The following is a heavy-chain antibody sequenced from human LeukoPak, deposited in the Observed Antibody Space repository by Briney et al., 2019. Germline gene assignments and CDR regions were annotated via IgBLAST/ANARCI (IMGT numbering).Heavy chain of an antibody. V-gene: IGHV5-51*01. J-gene: IGHJ4*02. D-gene: IGHD3-10*01. CDR3: AREGYYGSGSYYNEY. Sequence: GESLKISCKGSGYSFTSYWIGWVRQMPGKGLEWMGIIYPGDSDTRYSPSFQGQVTISADKSISTAYLQWSSLKASDTAMYYCAREGYYGSGSYYNEYWGQGTLVTVSS. CDR2: IYPGDSDT. CDR1: GYSFTSYW.